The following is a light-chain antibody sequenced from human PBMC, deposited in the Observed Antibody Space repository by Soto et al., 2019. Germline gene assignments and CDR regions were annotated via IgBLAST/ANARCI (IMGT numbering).Light chain of an antibody. J-gene: IGLJ1*01. CDR2: EVS. CDR1: SSDVGGYNY. V-gene: IGLV2-14*01. CDR3: SSYTITTALV. Sequence: QSALTQPASVSGSPGQSITISCTGTSSDVGGYNYVSWYQQHPGKAPKLMIYEVSSRPSGVSNRFSGSKSGNTASLTISGLQAEDEADYYCSSYTITTALVFGTGTKRTVL.